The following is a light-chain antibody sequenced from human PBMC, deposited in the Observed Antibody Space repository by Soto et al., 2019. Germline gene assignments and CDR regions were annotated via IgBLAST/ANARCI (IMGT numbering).Light chain of an antibody. J-gene: IGKJ2*01. V-gene: IGKV3-20*01. CDR2: GAS. CDR3: QQYGRSPMFT. Sequence: EIVLTQSPGTLSLSPGERATLSCRASQSVSSNYLAWYQQKPCQAPRLLIYGASRGAAGIPDRFIGSGSGTDFTLTINRLEHEEFAVYFCQQYGRSPMFTFGQGTKLEIK. CDR1: QSVSSNY.